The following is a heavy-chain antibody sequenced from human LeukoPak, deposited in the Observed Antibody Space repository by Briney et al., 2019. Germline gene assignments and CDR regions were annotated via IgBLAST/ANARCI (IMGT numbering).Heavy chain of an antibody. CDR1: GYSISSGYY. D-gene: IGHD6-6*01. Sequence: SETLSLTCAVSGYSISSGYYWGWIRQPPGKGLEWIGSIYHSGSTYYNPSLKSRVTISVDTSKNQFSLKLSSVTAADTAVYYCASYEYSSSWVNYFDYWGQGTLVIVSS. CDR2: IYHSGST. J-gene: IGHJ4*02. V-gene: IGHV4-38-2*01. CDR3: ASYEYSSSWVNYFDY.